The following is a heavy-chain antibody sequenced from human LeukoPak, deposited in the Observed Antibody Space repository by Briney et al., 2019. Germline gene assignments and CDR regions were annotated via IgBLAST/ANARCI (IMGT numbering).Heavy chain of an antibody. Sequence: GGSLRLSCAASGFSFSNYYMHWVRQAPGKGLEWVGSIKPNGETRDYANSMKGRFTISRDTSNNTLYIQMGRLRAEDMGIYYCARDRDGGFACDIWVRGTLVTDCS. D-gene: IGHD2-15*01. CDR2: IKPNGETR. V-gene: IGHV3-64*01. CDR3: ARDRDGGFACDI. J-gene: IGHJ3*02. CDR1: GFSFSNYY.